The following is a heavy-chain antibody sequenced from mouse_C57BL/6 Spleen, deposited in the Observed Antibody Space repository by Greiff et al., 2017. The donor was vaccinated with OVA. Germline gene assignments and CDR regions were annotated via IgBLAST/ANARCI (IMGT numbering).Heavy chain of an antibody. CDR1: GYSFTGYY. CDR2: INPSTGGT. Sequence: VQLQQSGPELVKPGASVKISCKASGYSFTGYYMNWVKQSPEKSLEWIGEINPSTGGTTYNQKFKAKATLTVDKSSSTAYMQLKSLTSEDSAVYYCARTSVGALDAMDYWGQGTSVTVSS. CDR3: ARTSVGALDAMDY. V-gene: IGHV1-42*01. J-gene: IGHJ4*01. D-gene: IGHD1-1*01.